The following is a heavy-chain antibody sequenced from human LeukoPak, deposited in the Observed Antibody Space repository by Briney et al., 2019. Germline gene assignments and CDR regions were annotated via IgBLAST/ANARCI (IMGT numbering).Heavy chain of an antibody. D-gene: IGHD6-13*01. V-gene: IGHV1-18*01. CDR2: ISAYNGNT. J-gene: IGHJ4*02. Sequence: ASVTVSCKASGYTITSYGISWVRQAPGQGLEWMGWISAYNGNTNYARKLQGRVTMTTDTSTSTAYMELRSLRSDDTAVYYCARDRLEQQLGSDYWGQGTLVTVSS. CDR3: ARDRLEQQLGSDY. CDR1: GYTITSYG.